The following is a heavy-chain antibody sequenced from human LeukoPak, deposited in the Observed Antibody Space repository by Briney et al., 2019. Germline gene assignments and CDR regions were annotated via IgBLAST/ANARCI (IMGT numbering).Heavy chain of an antibody. J-gene: IGHJ5*02. CDR2: IKQDGSEK. CDR1: GFTFSSYW. D-gene: IGHD3-10*01. V-gene: IGHV3-7*01. CDR3: ASMVRGVKYSWFDP. Sequence: GGSLRLSCAASGFTFSSYWMSWVRQAPGKGLEWVANIKQDGSEKYYVDSVKGRFTISRDNAKNSLYLQMNSLRAEDTAVYYCASMVRGVKYSWFDPWGQGTLVTVSS.